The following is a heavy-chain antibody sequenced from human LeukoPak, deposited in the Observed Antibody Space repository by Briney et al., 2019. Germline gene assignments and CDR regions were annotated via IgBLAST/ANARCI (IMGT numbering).Heavy chain of an antibody. CDR1: GFTFSNCG. CDR2: ISGSGGST. CDR3: AKAPSKTTVAYDY. J-gene: IGHJ4*02. V-gene: IGHV3-23*01. Sequence: GGSLRLSCTASGFTFSNCGMHWVRQAPGKGLEWVSAISGSGGSTYYADSVKGRFTISRDNSKNTLYLQMNSLRAEDTAVYYCAKAPSKTTVAYDYWGQGTLVTVSS. D-gene: IGHD4-23*01.